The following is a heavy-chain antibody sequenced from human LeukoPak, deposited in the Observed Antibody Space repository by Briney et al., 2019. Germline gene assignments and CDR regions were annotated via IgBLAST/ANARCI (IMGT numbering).Heavy chain of an antibody. J-gene: IGHJ5*02. CDR3: ARGDYDFWSGRQGGWFDP. CDR2: IYHSGST. CDR1: GYSISSGYY. Sequence: PSETLSLTCTVSGYSISSGYYWGWIRQPPGKGLEWIGSIYHSGSTYYNPSLKSRVTISVDTSKNQFSLKLSSVTAADTAVYYCARGDYDFWSGRQGGWFDPWGQGTLVTVSS. D-gene: IGHD3-3*01. V-gene: IGHV4-38-2*02.